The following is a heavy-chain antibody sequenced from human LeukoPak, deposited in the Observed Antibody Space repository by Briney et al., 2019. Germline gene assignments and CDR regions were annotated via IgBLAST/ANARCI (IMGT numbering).Heavy chain of an antibody. J-gene: IGHJ4*02. CDR3: ARDHHSSGWSRGFDY. V-gene: IGHV3-21*01. Sequence: GGSLRLSCAASGFTFSSYSTNWVRQAPGKGLEWVSSISSSSSYIYYADSVKGRFTISRDNAKNSLCLQMNSLRAGDTAVYYCARDHHSSGWSRGFDYWGQGTLVTVSS. CDR2: ISSSSSYI. D-gene: IGHD6-19*01. CDR1: GFTFSSYS.